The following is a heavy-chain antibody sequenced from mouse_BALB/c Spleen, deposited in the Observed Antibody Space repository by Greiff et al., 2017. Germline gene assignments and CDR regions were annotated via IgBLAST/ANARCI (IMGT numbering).Heavy chain of an antibody. V-gene: IGHV3-2*02. CDR2: ISYSGST. D-gene: IGHD2-2*01. J-gene: IGHJ2*01. CDR3: AGRNGYDAPYYFDY. Sequence: EVKLMESGPGLVKPSQSLSLTCTVTGYSITSDYAWNWIRQFPGNKLEWMGYISYSGSTSYNPSLKSRISITRDTSKNQFFLQLNSVTTEDTATYYCAGRNGYDAPYYFDYWGQGTTLTVSS. CDR1: GYSITSDYA.